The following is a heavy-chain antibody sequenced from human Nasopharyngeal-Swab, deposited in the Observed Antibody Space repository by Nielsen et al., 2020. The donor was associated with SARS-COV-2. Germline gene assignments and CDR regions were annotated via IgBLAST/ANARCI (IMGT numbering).Heavy chain of an antibody. D-gene: IGHD1-7*01. J-gene: IGHJ3*02. V-gene: IGHV3-15*01. Sequence: VRQAPGKGLEWVGRIKSKTDGGTTDYGAPVKGRFTISRDNAKNSLYLQMNSLRAEDTAVYYCARDIITGTIVGAFDIWGQGTMVTVSS. CDR3: ARDIITGTIVGAFDI. CDR2: IKSKTDGGTT.